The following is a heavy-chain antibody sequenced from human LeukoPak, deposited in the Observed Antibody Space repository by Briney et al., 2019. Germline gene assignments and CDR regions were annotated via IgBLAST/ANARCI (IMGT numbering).Heavy chain of an antibody. J-gene: IGHJ2*01. Sequence: GASVKVSCKASGYTFTGYYMHWVRQAPGQGLEWMGWINPNSGGTNYAQKFQGRVTMTRDTSISTAYMELSRLRSDDTAVYYCARGGYFDWLFPPSDWYFDLWGRGTLVTVSS. CDR2: INPNSGGT. CDR3: ARGGYFDWLFPPSDWYFDL. CDR1: GYTFTGYY. D-gene: IGHD3-9*01. V-gene: IGHV1-2*02.